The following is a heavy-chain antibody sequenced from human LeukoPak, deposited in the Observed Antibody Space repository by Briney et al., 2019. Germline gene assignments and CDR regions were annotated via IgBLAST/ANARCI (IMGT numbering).Heavy chain of an antibody. CDR1: GYTFTNYD. CDR3: ARDRSSSDY. CDR2: ISAYNGNT. J-gene: IGHJ4*02. V-gene: IGHV1-18*01. Sequence: GASVKVSCKASGYTFTNYDISWVRQAPGQGLEWMGWISAYNGNTNYAQKLQDRVSVTTDTSTSTAYMELRSLRSDDTAVYYCARDRSSSDYWGQGTLVTVSS. D-gene: IGHD6-6*01.